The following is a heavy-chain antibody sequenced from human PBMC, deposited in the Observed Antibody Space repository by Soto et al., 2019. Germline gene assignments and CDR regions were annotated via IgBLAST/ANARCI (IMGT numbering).Heavy chain of an antibody. V-gene: IGHV4-59*01. J-gene: IGHJ4*02. D-gene: IGHD3-22*01. CDR2: IYYSGST. Sequence: PSETLSLTCTVSGGSISSYYWSWIRQPPGKGLEWIGYIYYSGSTNYNPSLKSRVTISVDTSRNQFSLKLSSVTAADTAVYYCARVMTTGFRIFDYWGKGTLVTVSS. CDR1: GGSISSYY. CDR3: ARVMTTGFRIFDY.